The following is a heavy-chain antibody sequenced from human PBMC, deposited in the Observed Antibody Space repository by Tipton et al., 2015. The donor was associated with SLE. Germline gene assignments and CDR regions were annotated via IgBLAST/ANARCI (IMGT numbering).Heavy chain of an antibody. V-gene: IGHV3-23*01. J-gene: IGHJ4*02. CDR2: ISGSGTST. CDR1: GFTFSSYA. CDR3: AKGRSVTGTTNYFDY. Sequence: GSLRLSCAASGFTFSSYAMSWVRQAPGKGLEWVSTISGSGTSTYYADSVKGRFTISRDISNNMLYLQMNSLISEDTALYYCAKGRSVTGTTNYFDYCGQGTLVTVPS. D-gene: IGHD1-7*01.